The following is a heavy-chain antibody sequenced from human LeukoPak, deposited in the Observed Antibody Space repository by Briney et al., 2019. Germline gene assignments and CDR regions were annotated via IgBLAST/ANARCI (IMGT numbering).Heavy chain of an antibody. CDR1: GGSISSGSYY. CDR3: ARGYDLWSGYLDY. D-gene: IGHD3-3*01. CDR2: IYNSGST. J-gene: IGHJ4*02. V-gene: IGHV4-61*02. Sequence: SQTLSLTCTVSGGSISSGSYYWSWIRQPAGKGLEWIGRIYNSGSTNYNPSLKSRVTISVDTSKNQFSLKRSSATTADTPAYYCARGYDLWSGYLDYCGQGTVVTVSS.